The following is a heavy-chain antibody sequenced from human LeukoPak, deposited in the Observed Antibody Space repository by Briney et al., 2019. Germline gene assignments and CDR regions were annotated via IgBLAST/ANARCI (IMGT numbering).Heavy chain of an antibody. J-gene: IGHJ4*02. CDR1: GFIFDDFG. CDR3: ARGEQWLVH. D-gene: IGHD6-19*01. V-gene: IGHV3-20*04. CDR2: INWNSGSI. Sequence: PGGSLRLSCITSGFIFDDFGMAWVRQRPGKGLEWVSNINWNSGSIGYADSVKGRFTVSRDNAKNSLYLQMNSLRAEDTALYYCARGEQWLVHWGQGTLVTVSS.